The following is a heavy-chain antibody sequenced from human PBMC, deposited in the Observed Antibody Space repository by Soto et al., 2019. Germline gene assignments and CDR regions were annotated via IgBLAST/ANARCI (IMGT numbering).Heavy chain of an antibody. V-gene: IGHV1-2*02. CDR3: ARDYWSGDRYYYGMDV. CDR2: INPNSGGP. Sequence: ASVKVSCKASGYTFTGYYIHWVRQAPGQRLEWMGYINPNSGGPSYAQKFQGRVTMTRDTSISTAYMELSRLRSDDTAVYFCARDYWSGDRYYYGMDVWGQGTTVTVSS. CDR1: GYTFTGYY. D-gene: IGHD3-3*01. J-gene: IGHJ6*02.